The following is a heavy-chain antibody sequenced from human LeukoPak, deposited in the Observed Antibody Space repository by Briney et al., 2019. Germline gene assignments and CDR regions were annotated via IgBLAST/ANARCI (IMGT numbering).Heavy chain of an antibody. CDR2: IWYDGSNK. CDR3: ISFYETY. D-gene: IGHD2/OR15-2a*01. Sequence: GGSLRLSCAASGFTFNNYGMHWVRQAPGKGLEWVAVIWYDGSNKYYADSVKGRFTISRDNSKNTVYLQMNSLRAEDTAVYYCISFYETYWGRGTLVTVSS. V-gene: IGHV3-33*08. J-gene: IGHJ4*02. CDR1: GFTFNNYG.